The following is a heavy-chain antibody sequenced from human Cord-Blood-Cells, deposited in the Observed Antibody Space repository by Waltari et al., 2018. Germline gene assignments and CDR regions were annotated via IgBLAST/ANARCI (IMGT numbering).Heavy chain of an antibody. CDR1: GGSFSGYY. V-gene: IGHV4-34*01. CDR2: INHSGST. J-gene: IGHJ6*02. CDR3: ASLNYYYYYGMDV. Sequence: QVQLQQWGAGLLKPSETLSLTCAVYGGSFSGYYWSWIPQPPGKGLEWIGEINHSGSTNYNPSLKSRVTISVDTSKNQFSLKLSSVTAADTAVYYCASLNYYYYYGMDVWGQGTTVTVSS.